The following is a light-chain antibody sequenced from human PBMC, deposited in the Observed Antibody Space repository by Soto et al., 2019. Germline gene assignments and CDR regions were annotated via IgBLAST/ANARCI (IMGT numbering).Light chain of an antibody. J-gene: IGKJ5*01. V-gene: IGKV3-20*01. Sequence: EIVLTQSPGTLSLSPGERATLSCRASQSVNSDFLAWYQQKPGQAPRLLIYGASTRATGIPDRFSGSGSGTDFTLTLSRLEPEDFAVYYCQQYGSSPITFGQGTRLEIK. CDR2: GAS. CDR3: QQYGSSPIT. CDR1: QSVNSDF.